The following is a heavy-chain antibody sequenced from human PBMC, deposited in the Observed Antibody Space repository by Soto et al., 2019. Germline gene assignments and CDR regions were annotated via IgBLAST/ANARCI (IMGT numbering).Heavy chain of an antibody. J-gene: IGHJ4*02. D-gene: IGHD1-26*01. CDR2: INAGSGNT. V-gene: IGHV1-3*01. CDR3: ASGGSLKGEYYFDY. Sequence: ASVKGSCKASGYTLTSYAMHWVRQAPGQRLEWMGWINAGSGNTKYSQKLQGRVTFTRDTSASTAYMELSSLRSEDTAVYYCASGGSLKGEYYFDYWGQGTLVTVSS. CDR1: GYTLTSYA.